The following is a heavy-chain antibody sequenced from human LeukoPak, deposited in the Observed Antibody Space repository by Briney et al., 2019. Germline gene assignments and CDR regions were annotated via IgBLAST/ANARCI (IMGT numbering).Heavy chain of an antibody. Sequence: PGGSLRLSCSASGFTFSSYAMSWVRQAPGKGLEWVSAISGSGGSTYYADSVKGRFTISRDNSKNTLYLQMNSLRAEDTAVYYCAKDHEFGVVIIPYFDYWGQGTLVTVSS. V-gene: IGHV3-23*01. CDR1: GFTFSSYA. CDR3: AKDHEFGVVIIPYFDY. D-gene: IGHD3-3*01. CDR2: ISGSGGST. J-gene: IGHJ4*02.